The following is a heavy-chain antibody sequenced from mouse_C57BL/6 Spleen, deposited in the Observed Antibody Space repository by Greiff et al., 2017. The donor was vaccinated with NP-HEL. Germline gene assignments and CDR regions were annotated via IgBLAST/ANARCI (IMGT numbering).Heavy chain of an antibody. D-gene: IGHD1-2*01. CDR2: IRNKANGYTT. V-gene: IGHV7-3*01. CDR1: GFTLTDYY. CDR3: ARSLHYYGTDY. J-gene: IGHJ2*01. Sequence: EVQVVESGGGLVQPGGSLSLSCAASGFTLTDYYMSWVRQPPGKALEWLGFIRNKANGYTTEYSASVKGRFTISRDNSQSILYLQMNALRAEDSATYYCARSLHYYGTDYWGQGTTLTVSS.